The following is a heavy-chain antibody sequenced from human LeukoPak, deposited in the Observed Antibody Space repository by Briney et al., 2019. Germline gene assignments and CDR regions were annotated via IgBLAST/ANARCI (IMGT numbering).Heavy chain of an antibody. CDR2: IYYSGST. CDR1: GGSISSYY. Sequence: SETRSLTCTVSGGSISSYYWSWIRQPPGKGLEWIGYIYYSGSTNYNPSLKGRVTISVDTSKNQFSLKLSSVTAADTAVYYCARVSIVGATFDYWGQGTLVTVSS. V-gene: IGHV4-59*01. D-gene: IGHD1-26*01. CDR3: ARVSIVGATFDY. J-gene: IGHJ4*02.